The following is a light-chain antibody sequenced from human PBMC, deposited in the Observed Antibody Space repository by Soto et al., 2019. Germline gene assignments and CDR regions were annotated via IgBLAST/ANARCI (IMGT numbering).Light chain of an antibody. Sequence: QSVLTQPPSVSGAPGQRVTISCTGSSSNIGADYDVQWYQQVPGTAPKLLIYGNTNRPSGVPDRFSGSISGTSASLAFSGLQAEDEADYYCQSHDSSLSAHVVFGGGTKLTVL. J-gene: IGLJ2*01. CDR2: GNT. CDR1: SSNIGADYD. CDR3: QSHDSSLSAHVV. V-gene: IGLV1-40*01.